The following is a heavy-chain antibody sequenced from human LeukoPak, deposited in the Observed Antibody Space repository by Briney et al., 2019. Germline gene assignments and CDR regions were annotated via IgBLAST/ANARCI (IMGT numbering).Heavy chain of an antibody. CDR2: ISGGGGTT. D-gene: IGHD3-16*01. V-gene: IGHV3-23*01. J-gene: IGHJ4*02. CDR1: GFTFSSYA. CDR3: ARDVSLKAMITFGGVLDY. Sequence: GGSLRLSCAASGFTFSSYAMNWVRQAPGKGLEWVSAISGGGGTTYYADSVKGRFTISRDNSKNTLYLQMNSLRAEDTAVYYCARDVSLKAMITFGGVLDYWGQGTLVTVSS.